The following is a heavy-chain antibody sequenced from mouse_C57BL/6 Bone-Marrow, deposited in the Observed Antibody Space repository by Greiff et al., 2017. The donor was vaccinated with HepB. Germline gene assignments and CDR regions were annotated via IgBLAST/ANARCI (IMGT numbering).Heavy chain of an antibody. CDR1: GFTFSSYT. CDR2: ISGGGGNT. Sequence: EVKLVESGGGLVKPGGSLKLSCAASGFTFSSYTMSWVRQTPEKRLEWVATISGGGGNTYYPDSVKGRFTISRDNAKNTLYLQMSSLRSEDTALYYCARHEGSYYFDYWGQGTTLTVSS. V-gene: IGHV5-9*01. CDR3: ARHEGSYYFDY. J-gene: IGHJ2*01.